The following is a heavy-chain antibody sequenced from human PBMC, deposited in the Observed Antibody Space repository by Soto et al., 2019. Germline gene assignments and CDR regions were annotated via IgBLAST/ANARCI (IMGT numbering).Heavy chain of an antibody. CDR2: IYHSGST. Sequence: SETLSLTCAVSGGSISSGGYSWSWIRQPPGKGLEWIGYIYHSGSTYYNPSLKSRVTISVDRSKNQFSLKLSSVTAADTAVYYCARERGSGYDRTYYFDYWGRGTLVRVSS. CDR3: ARERGSGYDRTYYFDY. V-gene: IGHV4-30-2*01. CDR1: GGSISSGGYS. J-gene: IGHJ4*02. D-gene: IGHD5-12*01.